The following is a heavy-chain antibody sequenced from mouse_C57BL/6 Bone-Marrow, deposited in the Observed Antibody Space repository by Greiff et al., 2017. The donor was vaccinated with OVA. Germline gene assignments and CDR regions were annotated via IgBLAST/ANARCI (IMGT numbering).Heavy chain of an antibody. CDR2: IDPENGDT. CDR1: GFNINDDY. V-gene: IGHV14-4*01. J-gene: IGHJ3*01. Sequence: EVQLQQSGAELVRPGASVKLSCTASGFNINDDYMHWVKQRPEQGLEWIGWIDPENGDTEYASKFQGKATITADTSSNTAYLQLSSLTSEDTAVYYCTSSGEVARAYWGQGTLVTVSA. CDR3: TSSGEVARAY. D-gene: IGHD1-1*01.